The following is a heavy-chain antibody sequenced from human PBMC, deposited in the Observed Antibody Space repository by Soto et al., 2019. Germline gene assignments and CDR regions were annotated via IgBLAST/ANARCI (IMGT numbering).Heavy chain of an antibody. V-gene: IGHV3-48*03. J-gene: IGHJ6*02. CDR3: ARVKAFYYGSGSYLMGNYYYGMDV. CDR1: GFTFSSHD. CDR2: ISGSGSTI. D-gene: IGHD3-10*01. Sequence: SLRLSCVASGFTFSSHDVNWVRQAPGKGLEWVSYISGSGSTIDYADSVKGRLTITRDNAKNSVYLQMNSLRAEDTAVYYCARVKAFYYGSGSYLMGNYYYGMDVWGQGTTVTVSS.